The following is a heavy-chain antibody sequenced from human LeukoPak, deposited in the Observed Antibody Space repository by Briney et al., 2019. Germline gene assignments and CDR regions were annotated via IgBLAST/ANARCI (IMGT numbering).Heavy chain of an antibody. Sequence: GASVKVSCKASGYTFTGNYMHWVRQAPGQGLEWMGLINPSSGGTNYAQKFKGRVTLTRDTSISTAYMELSGLTSDDTAVYFCAKDVAGSYDSWGQGTLVTVSS. J-gene: IGHJ5*01. CDR2: INPSSGGT. CDR3: AKDVAGSYDS. D-gene: IGHD3-10*01. V-gene: IGHV1-2*02. CDR1: GYTFTGNY.